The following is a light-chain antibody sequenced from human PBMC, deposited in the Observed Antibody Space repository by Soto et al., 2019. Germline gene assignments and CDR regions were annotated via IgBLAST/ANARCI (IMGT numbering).Light chain of an antibody. Sequence: EIVLTQSTGTLSLSPGERATLSCRASQSVSSSYLAWYQQKPGQAPRLLIYGASSRATGIPDRFSASGSGTDFTITISRVEPEDFSVYYCQQYGSSPPWTFGQGTKVEIK. CDR1: QSVSSSY. V-gene: IGKV3-20*01. CDR3: QQYGSSPPWT. CDR2: GAS. J-gene: IGKJ1*01.